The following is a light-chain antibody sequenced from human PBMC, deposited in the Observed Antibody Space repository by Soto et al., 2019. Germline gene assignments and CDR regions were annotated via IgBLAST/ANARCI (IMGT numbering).Light chain of an antibody. CDR3: MQALQSPKT. CDR2: LGS. J-gene: IGKJ1*01. Sequence: DIMMTQSPLSLPVTPGEPASISCRSSQSLLDSDENRHLHWYLQKPGQSPQLLIYLGSNRASGVPDRFSGNGSGTDFTLKISRVEAEDVGVYYCMQALQSPKTFGQGTKVEIK. CDR1: QSLLDSDENRH. V-gene: IGKV2-28*01.